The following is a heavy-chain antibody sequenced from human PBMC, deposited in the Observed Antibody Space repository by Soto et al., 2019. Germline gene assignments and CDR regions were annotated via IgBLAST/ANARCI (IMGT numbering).Heavy chain of an antibody. CDR3: ARSYYDSSGPIDAFDI. CDR1: GGTFSSYA. D-gene: IGHD3-22*01. Sequence: SVKVSCKASGGTFSSYAISWVRQAPGQGLEWMGGIIPIFGTANYAQKFQGRVTITADESTSTAYMELSSLRSEDTAVYYCARSYYDSSGPIDAFDIWGQGKMVTVSS. V-gene: IGHV1-69*13. CDR2: IIPIFGTA. J-gene: IGHJ3*02.